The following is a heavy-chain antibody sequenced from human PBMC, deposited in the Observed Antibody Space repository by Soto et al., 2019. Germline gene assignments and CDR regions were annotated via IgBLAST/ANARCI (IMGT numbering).Heavy chain of an antibody. CDR1: GYTFTSHF. D-gene: IGHD6-13*01. J-gene: IGHJ3*02. CDR2: INPTGGST. V-gene: IGHV1-46*01. CDR3: ATSGYSISDAFDI. Sequence: GASVKVSCKASGYTFTSHFIHWVRQAPGQGLEWMGIINPTGGSTSYAQKFQGRVTMTRDASTSTVYMELSSLRSEDTAVYYCATSGYSISDAFDIWGQGTMVTVSS.